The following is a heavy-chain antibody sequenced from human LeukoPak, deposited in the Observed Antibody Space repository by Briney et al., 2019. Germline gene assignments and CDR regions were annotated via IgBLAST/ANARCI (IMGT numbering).Heavy chain of an antibody. CDR3: ARAYGRRFYDY. CDR1: GFTFSSYA. D-gene: IGHD1-26*01. Sequence: GGSLRLSCAASGFTFSSYAMHWVRQAPGKGLEWVAVISYDGSNKYYADSVKGRFTISRDNSKNTLYLQMNSLRAEDTAVYYCARAYGRRFYDYWGQGTLVTVSS. CDR2: ISYDGSNK. V-gene: IGHV3-30-3*01. J-gene: IGHJ4*02.